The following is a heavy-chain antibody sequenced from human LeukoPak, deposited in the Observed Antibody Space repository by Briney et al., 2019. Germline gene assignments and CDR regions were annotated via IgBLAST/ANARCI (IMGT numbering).Heavy chain of an antibody. CDR1: GGSISSSSHY. V-gene: IGHV4-39*01. CDR3: ARHQWLGPFDS. CDR2: IYFSGST. Sequence: SETLSLTCTVFGGSISSSSHYWGWVRQPPGEGLEWIGSIYFSGSTYYSPSLKSRVTISVDPSTNQFSLKLSSVTAADTAVYFCARHQWLGPFDSWGQGTLVAVSS. J-gene: IGHJ4*02. D-gene: IGHD6-19*01.